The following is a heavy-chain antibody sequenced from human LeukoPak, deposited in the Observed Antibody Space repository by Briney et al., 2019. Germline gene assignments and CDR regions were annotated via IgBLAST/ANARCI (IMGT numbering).Heavy chain of an antibody. CDR2: IIPIFGTA. V-gene: IGHV1-69*13. J-gene: IGHJ4*02. Sequence: SVKVSCKASGGTFSSFAISWVRQAPGQGLEWMGGIIPIFGTANYAQKFQGRVTITADESTSTAYMELSSLRSEDTAVYYCARDRLMVRGVIDYWGQGTLVTVSS. D-gene: IGHD3-10*01. CDR1: GGTFSSFA. CDR3: ARDRLMVRGVIDY.